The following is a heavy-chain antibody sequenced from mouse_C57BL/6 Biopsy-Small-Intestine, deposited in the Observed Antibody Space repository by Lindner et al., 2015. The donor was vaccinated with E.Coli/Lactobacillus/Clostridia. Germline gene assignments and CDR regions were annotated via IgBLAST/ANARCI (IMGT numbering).Heavy chain of an antibody. V-gene: IGHV1-9*01. J-gene: IGHJ3*01. D-gene: IGHD3-3*01. CDR1: GYTFTAYW. Sequence: VQLQESGAELMKPGASVNLSCKASGYTFTAYWIEWIKQRPGHGLEWIGEILPGSGYSNYNEKFKGKATFTVDTSSNTAYMQLSSLTTEDSAIYYCARRDAWFAYWGQGTLVTVSA. CDR3: ARRDAWFAY. CDR2: ILPGSGYS.